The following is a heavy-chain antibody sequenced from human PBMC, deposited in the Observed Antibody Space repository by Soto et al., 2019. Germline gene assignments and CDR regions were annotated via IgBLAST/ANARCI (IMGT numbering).Heavy chain of an antibody. J-gene: IGHJ6*02. CDR1: GYTFTSYY. V-gene: IGHV1-46*04. CDR3: ARGWGRVVYAMDV. Sequence: QVQLVQSGAEVKKPGASVRVSCKALGYTFTSYYIHWVRQAPGQGLEWVSIINLVGGSTNYAQKLQGRVTATRATSTSTVHMELSSLRAEDTAVYYCARGWGRVVYAMDVWGQGTTVTVSS. CDR2: INLVGGST. D-gene: IGHD1-26*01.